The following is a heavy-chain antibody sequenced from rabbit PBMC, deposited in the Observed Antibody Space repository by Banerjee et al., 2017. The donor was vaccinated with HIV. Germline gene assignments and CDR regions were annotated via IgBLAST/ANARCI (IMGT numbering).Heavy chain of an antibody. CDR2: INAVTGKA. V-gene: IGHV1S45*01. D-gene: IGHD2-1*01. J-gene: IGHJ4*01. CDR1: GFSFSNKAV. Sequence: QEQLVESGGGLVQPEGSLTLTCKASGFSFSNKAVMCWVRQAPGKGLEWIACINAVTGKAVYATWASGRFTISRTSSTTVTLRMTSLTAADRATYFCARDLVGVIGWNFSLWGQGTLVTVS. CDR3: ARDLVGVIGWNFSL.